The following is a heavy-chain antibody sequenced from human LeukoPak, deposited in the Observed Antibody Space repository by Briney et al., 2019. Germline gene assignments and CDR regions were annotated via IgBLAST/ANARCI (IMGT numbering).Heavy chain of an antibody. Sequence: SQTLSLTCTVSGGPISSGGFHWSWIRQHPGKGLEWIGYIHGSGTTYFNPSLKSRVTISADTTKNQFSLKLNSVTAADTAVYYCARDKGSCGHFDYWGQGLLVTVSS. J-gene: IGHJ4*02. D-gene: IGHD2-21*01. CDR1: GGPISSGGFH. V-gene: IGHV4-31*03. CDR2: IHGSGTT. CDR3: ARDKGSCGHFDY.